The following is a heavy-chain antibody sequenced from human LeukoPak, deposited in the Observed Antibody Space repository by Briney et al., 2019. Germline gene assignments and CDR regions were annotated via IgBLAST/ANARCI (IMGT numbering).Heavy chain of an antibody. D-gene: IGHD5/OR15-5a*01. J-gene: IGHJ4*02. CDR2: ISSSSSYI. CDR1: GFTFNSYS. Sequence: GGSLRLSCAASGFTFNSYSMNWVRQAPGKGLEWVSSISSSSSYIYYADSVKGRFTISRENAKNSLYLQMNSLRAEDTAVYYCARRGPSTIPLNYFDYWGQGTLVTVSS. V-gene: IGHV3-21*01. CDR3: ARRGPSTIPLNYFDY.